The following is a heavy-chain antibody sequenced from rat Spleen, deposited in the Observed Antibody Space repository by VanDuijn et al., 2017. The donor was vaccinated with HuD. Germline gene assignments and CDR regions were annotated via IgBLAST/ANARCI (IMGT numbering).Heavy chain of an antibody. CDR2: IWGDGST. D-gene: IGHD1-9*01. J-gene: IGHJ2*01. CDR1: GFSLISYA. Sequence: QVQPKESGPGLVQPSQTLSLTCTVSGFSLISYAVNWVRQPPGKGLEWMGGIWGDGSTKYNSVLKSRLSISRDTSKSQVFLKMNSLQTEDIATYYCARGGYGYTPWYLDYWGQGVMVTVSS. CDR3: ARGGYGYTPWYLDY. V-gene: IGHV2-13*01.